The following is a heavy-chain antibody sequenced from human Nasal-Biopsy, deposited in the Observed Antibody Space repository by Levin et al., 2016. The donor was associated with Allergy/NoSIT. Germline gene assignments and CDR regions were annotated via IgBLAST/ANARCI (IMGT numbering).Heavy chain of an antibody. V-gene: IGHV4-38-2*01. CDR3: ARGGSNGWYPDDY. J-gene: IGHJ4*02. CDR2: VYHSGST. CDR1: GYPIISGNY. Sequence: SETLSLTCAVSGYPIISGNYWGWIRQPPGKGLEWIGSVYHSGSTYYSPSLRSRLSISVDTSRAQFSLKLRSVTAADTAVYYCARGGSNGWYPDDYWGQGTLVTVSS. D-gene: IGHD6-19*01.